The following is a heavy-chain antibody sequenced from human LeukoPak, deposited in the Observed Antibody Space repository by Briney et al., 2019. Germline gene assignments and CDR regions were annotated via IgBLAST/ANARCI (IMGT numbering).Heavy chain of an antibody. J-gene: IGHJ4*02. Sequence: PGGSLRLSCAASGFTFSSYSMNWVRQAPGKGLEWVSYISSSSTIYYADSVKGRFTISRDNAKNSLYLQMNSLRAEDTAVYYCARDNLWFGELGFDYWGQGTLVTVSS. CDR3: ARDNLWFGELGFDY. CDR2: ISSSSTI. V-gene: IGHV3-48*01. D-gene: IGHD3-10*01. CDR1: GFTFSSYS.